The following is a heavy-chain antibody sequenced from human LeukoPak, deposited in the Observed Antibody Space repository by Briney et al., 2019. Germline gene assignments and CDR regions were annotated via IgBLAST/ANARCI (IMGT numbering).Heavy chain of an antibody. D-gene: IGHD3-3*02. J-gene: IGHJ4*02. CDR2: INTDGSNT. V-gene: IGHV3-74*01. CDR1: GFTLSSYR. CDR3: ARDSFTAFDY. Sequence: GGSLRLSCAASGFTLSSYRMHWVRQAPGKGLVWVSRINTDGSNTIYADSVKGRFTISRDNVKDTLYLQMNSLRAEDTAVYYCARDSFTAFDYWGQGTLVTVSS.